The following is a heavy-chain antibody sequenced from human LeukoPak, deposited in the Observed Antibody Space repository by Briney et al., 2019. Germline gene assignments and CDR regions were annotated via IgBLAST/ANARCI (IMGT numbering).Heavy chain of an antibody. CDR3: AREPPALYYDFWSGYYFSWFDP. CDR2: FYYSGST. CDR1: GGSISSSSYN. J-gene: IGHJ5*02. V-gene: IGHV4-39*07. Sequence: SETLSLTCSVSGGSISSSSYNWGWIRQPPGKGLEWIGSFYYSGSTYYTPSLKSRVTISVDTSKNQFSLKLSSVTAADTAVYYCAREPPALYYDFWSGYYFSWFDPWGQGTLVTVSS. D-gene: IGHD3-3*01.